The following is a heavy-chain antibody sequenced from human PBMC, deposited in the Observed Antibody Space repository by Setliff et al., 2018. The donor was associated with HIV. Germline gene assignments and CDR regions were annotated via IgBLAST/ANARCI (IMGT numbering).Heavy chain of an antibody. V-gene: IGHV4-31*03. CDR2: IFHSGDT. CDR1: GVSVGSGDYY. Sequence: SETLSLTCSVSGVSVGSGDYYWHWIRPHPEKALEWIGYIFHSGDTYYNPSLKSRISMSVDTSKTQFSLELTSLTAADTAVYYCATRPRIAARPFDYWGQGMLVTVSS. CDR3: ATRPRIAARPFDY. J-gene: IGHJ4*02. D-gene: IGHD6-6*01.